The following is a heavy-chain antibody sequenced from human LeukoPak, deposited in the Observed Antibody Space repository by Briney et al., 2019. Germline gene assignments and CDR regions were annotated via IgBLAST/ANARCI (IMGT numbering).Heavy chain of an antibody. CDR1: GFTFSNAW. J-gene: IGHJ4*02. V-gene: IGHV3-15*01. CDR3: TTDYGDYVFRSDC. Sequence: PGGSLRLSCAASGFTFSNAWMNWVRQAPGKGLEWVGRIKSKTAGGTTDYAAPVKGRFIISRDDSKNTLYLQVNSLKTEDTAVYYCTTDYGDYVFRSDCWGQGTLVTVSS. D-gene: IGHD4-17*01. CDR2: IKSKTAGGTT.